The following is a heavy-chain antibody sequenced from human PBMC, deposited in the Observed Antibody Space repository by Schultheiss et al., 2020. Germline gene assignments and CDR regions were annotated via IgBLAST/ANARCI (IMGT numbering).Heavy chain of an antibody. CDR3: ARERGSSWLPYYYYGMDV. J-gene: IGHJ6*02. D-gene: IGHD6-13*01. CDR2: IYYSGST. Sequence: SETLSLTCAVSGGSISSYYWSWIRQPPGKGLEWIGYIYYSGSTNYNPSLKSRVTISVDTSKNQFSLKLSSVTAADTAVYYCARERGSSWLPYYYYGMDVWGQGTTVTVSS. CDR1: GGSISSYY. V-gene: IGHV4-59*01.